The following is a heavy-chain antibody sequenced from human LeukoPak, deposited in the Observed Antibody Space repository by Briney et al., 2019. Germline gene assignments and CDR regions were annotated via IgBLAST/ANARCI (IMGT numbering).Heavy chain of an antibody. V-gene: IGHV3-48*03. CDR1: GFTFSSYE. CDR3: ARGLRRISPLGPRRSNGMDV. Sequence: GGSLRLSCAASGFTFSSYEMNWVRQAPGKGLEWVSYISSSGSTIYYADSVKGQFTISRDNAKNSLYLQMNSLRAEDTAVYYCARGLRRISPLGPRRSNGMDVWGQGTTVTVSS. CDR2: ISSSGSTI. D-gene: IGHD7-27*01. J-gene: IGHJ6*02.